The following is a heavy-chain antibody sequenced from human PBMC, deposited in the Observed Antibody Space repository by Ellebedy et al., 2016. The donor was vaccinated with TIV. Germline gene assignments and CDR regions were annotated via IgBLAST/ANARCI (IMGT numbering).Heavy chain of an antibody. Sequence: AASVQVSCKVSGYTLTELSMHWVRQAPGKGLEWMGGFDPEDGETIYAQKFQGRVTMTEDTSTDTAYMELSSLRSEDTAVYYCARDPYGSGQTDYWGQGTLVTVSS. D-gene: IGHD3-10*01. CDR1: GYTLTELS. CDR3: ARDPYGSGQTDY. V-gene: IGHV1-24*01. CDR2: FDPEDGET. J-gene: IGHJ4*02.